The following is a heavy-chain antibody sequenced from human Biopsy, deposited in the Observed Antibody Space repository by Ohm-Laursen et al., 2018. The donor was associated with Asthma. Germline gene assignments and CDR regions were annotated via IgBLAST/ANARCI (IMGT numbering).Heavy chain of an antibody. D-gene: IGHD1-26*01. V-gene: IGHV1-3*01. Sequence: SSVKVSCKVSGYTFTSNAVHWMRQAPGQSLEWMAWLNPVNGNTKYSQQFQGRVTITRDTSASTAYMELSSLTSEDTAVFYCAREVGATRYDPWGQGTLVTVSS. J-gene: IGHJ5*02. CDR3: AREVGATRYDP. CDR1: GYTFTSNA. CDR2: LNPVNGNT.